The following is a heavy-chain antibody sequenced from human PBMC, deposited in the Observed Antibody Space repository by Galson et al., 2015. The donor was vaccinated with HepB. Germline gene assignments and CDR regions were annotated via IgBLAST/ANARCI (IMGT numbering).Heavy chain of an antibody. CDR2: IFSGGDT. V-gene: IGHV3-53*01. J-gene: IGHJ4*02. CDR1: GFIVSGNY. CDR3: ARGYSKSWFSGLGY. D-gene: IGHD5-12*01. Sequence: SLRLSCAASGFIVSGNYMSWVRQAPGKGLEWVSVIFSGGDTYYADSVKGRFTISGDNSKNTVYLQMDSLRAEDTAMYYCARGYSKSWFSGLGYWGQGTLVTVSS.